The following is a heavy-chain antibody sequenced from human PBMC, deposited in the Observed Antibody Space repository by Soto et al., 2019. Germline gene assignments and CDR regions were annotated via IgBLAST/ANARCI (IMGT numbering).Heavy chain of an antibody. CDR1: GGSISSTDHY. J-gene: IGHJ6*02. D-gene: IGHD2-15*01. CDR3: ARLIFHCLRGSCDDYNFYGLGV. CDR2: IYYAGST. Sequence: PSETPSLTCTVSGGSISSTDHYWGWIRQPPGKGLEWLGSIYYAGSTFHNPSLKRRATISVDTSRNQFSLRLSSVTASDTAVYYCARLIFHCLRGSCDDYNFYGLGVWGQGTTVTVSS. V-gene: IGHV4-39*01.